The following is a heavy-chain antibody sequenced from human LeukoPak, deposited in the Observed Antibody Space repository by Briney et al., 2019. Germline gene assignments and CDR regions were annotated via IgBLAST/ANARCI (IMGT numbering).Heavy chain of an antibody. CDR1: GGSISSYY. CDR2: IYYSGST. D-gene: IGHD2-2*01. CDR3: ARDCSSTSQSYFDY. V-gene: IGHV4-59*12. J-gene: IGHJ4*02. Sequence: SETLSHTCTVSGGSISSYYWSWIRQPPGKGLEWIGYIYYSGSTNYNPSLKSRVTISVDTSKNQFSLKLSSVTAADTAVYYCARDCSSTSQSYFDYWGQGTLVTVSS.